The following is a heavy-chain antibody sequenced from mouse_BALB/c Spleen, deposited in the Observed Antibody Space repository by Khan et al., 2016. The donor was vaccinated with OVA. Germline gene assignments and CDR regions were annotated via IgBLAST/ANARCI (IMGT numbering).Heavy chain of an antibody. Sequence: EVQRVESGAELVRPGALVKLSCKASGFNIKDYYMHWVKQRPEQGLVWIGRIDPENGDTIYDPKFQGKASITSDTSSNTAYLQLSSLTSEDTAVYYCARDGYSTWFAYWGQGTLVTVSA. CDR2: IDPENGDT. V-gene: IGHV14-1*02. CDR1: GFNIKDYY. CDR3: ARDGYSTWFAY. D-gene: IGHD2-3*01. J-gene: IGHJ3*01.